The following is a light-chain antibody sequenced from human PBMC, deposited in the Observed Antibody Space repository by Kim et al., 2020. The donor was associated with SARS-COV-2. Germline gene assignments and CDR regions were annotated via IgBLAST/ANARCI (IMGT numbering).Light chain of an antibody. V-gene: IGLV7-43*01. CDR1: TGVVTSGYY. J-gene: IGLJ3*02. CDR2: ATS. CDR3: LLYYGGPWV. Sequence: PGGTVTLTWASSTGVVTSGYYPNWFQQKPGQPPRALIYATSGKHSWTPARFSGSLLGDKAALTLSGVQPEDEAEYYCLLYYGGPWVFGGGTQLTVL.